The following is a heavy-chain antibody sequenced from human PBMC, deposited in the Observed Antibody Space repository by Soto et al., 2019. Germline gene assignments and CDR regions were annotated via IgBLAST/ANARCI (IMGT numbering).Heavy chain of an antibody. CDR1: GYNLKGYY. J-gene: IGHJ4*02. CDR3: AKVISTIGSKQWLAQTKHQALDY. V-gene: IGHV1-2*02. CDR2: MNPNTGGA. Sequence: QVNLVQSGAEVKKPGAQVKVSCKPPGYNLKGYYNPGGGQAPGQGLDWMGWMNPNTGGANYAQKFQGKVIMTTDTSISTAYLELRSLTSDDTAVYYCAKVISTIGSKQWLAQTKHQALDYWGQGTLVTVSS. D-gene: IGHD6-19*01.